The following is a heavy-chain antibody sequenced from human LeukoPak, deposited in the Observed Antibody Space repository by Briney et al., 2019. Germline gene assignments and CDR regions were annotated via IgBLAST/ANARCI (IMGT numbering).Heavy chain of an antibody. Sequence: ASVKVSCKASGYTFTSYGISWVRQAPGQGREWMGWISAYNGNTNYAQKLQGRVTMTTDPSTSTAYMELRSLRSDDTAVYYCARWGSGSYYYAFDIWGQGTMVTVSS. D-gene: IGHD1-26*01. CDR1: GYTFTSYG. CDR3: ARWGSGSYYYAFDI. J-gene: IGHJ3*02. CDR2: ISAYNGNT. V-gene: IGHV1-18*01.